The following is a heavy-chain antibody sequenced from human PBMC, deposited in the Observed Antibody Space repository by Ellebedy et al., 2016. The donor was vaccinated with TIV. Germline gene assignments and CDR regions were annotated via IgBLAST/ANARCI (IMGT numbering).Heavy chain of an antibody. CDR2: INNDGNIT. CDR1: GFTFGSHW. V-gene: IGHV3-74*01. J-gene: IGHJ4*02. D-gene: IGHD3-16*01. CDR3: ARDMTPDY. Sequence: GGSLRLSCAASGFTFGSHWMHWVRQGPGKGLVWVSRINNDGNITIYADSVKGRFAISRDNAKNTLYLQMNSLRAGDTAVYYCARDMTPDYWGQGTLVTVSS.